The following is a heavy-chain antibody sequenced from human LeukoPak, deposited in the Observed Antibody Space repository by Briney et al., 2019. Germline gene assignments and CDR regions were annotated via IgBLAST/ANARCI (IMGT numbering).Heavy chain of an antibody. Sequence: PGGSLRLSCAASGFTFDDYAMHWVRQAPGKGLEWVSGISWNSGSIGYADSVKGRFTISRDNAKNSLYLQMNSLRAEDTALYYCAKAAVQWELHALTGYWGQGTLVTVSS. CDR2: ISWNSGSI. CDR1: GFTFDDYA. CDR3: AKAAVQWELHALTGY. V-gene: IGHV3-9*01. J-gene: IGHJ4*02. D-gene: IGHD1-26*01.